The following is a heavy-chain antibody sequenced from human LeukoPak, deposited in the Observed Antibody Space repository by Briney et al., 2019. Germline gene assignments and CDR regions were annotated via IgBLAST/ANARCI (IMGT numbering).Heavy chain of an antibody. D-gene: IGHD6-13*01. CDR3: AREYQSSSLIDY. V-gene: IGHV4-59*12. CDR1: GGSISSYY. CDR2: IYYSGST. J-gene: IGHJ4*02. Sequence: PSETLSLTCTVSGGSISSYYWSWIRQPPGKGLEWIGYIYYSGSTNYNPSLKSRVTISVDTSKNQFSLKLSSVTAADTAVYYCAREYQSSSLIDYWGQGTLVTVSS.